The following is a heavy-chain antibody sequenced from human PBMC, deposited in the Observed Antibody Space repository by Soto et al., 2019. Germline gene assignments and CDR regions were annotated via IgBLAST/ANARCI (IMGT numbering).Heavy chain of an antibody. Sequence: QVQLVQSGAEVKKPGSSVKVSCKASGGTFSSYAISWVRQAPGQGLEWMGGINPNSGGTNYAQKFQGRVTMTRDTSISTAYMELSRLRSDDTAVYYCAPLSLFDYWGQGTLVTVSS. CDR3: APLSLFDY. D-gene: IGHD3-16*01. CDR2: INPNSGGT. V-gene: IGHV1-2*02. J-gene: IGHJ4*02. CDR1: GGTFSSYA.